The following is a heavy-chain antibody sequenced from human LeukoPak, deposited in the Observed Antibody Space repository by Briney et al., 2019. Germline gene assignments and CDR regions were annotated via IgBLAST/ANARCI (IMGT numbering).Heavy chain of an antibody. D-gene: IGHD4-11*01. CDR3: ARGISGGSTVTYFFDY. CDR2: INPGSGTT. CDR1: GYTFTSYY. Sequence: GASVKVSCKASGYTFTSYYIHWMRQAPAQGLEWMGIINPGSGTTTYAQKFQGRVTMTRDTSTSTVYMELSSLRSEDTAVYYCARGISGGSTVTYFFDYWGQGTLVTVSS. V-gene: IGHV1-46*01. J-gene: IGHJ4*02.